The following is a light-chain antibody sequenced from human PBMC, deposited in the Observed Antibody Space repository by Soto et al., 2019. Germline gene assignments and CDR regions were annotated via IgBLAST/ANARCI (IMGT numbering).Light chain of an antibody. Sequence: EIVLTQSPGTLSLSPGERATLSCRASQTVSSSYLAWYQQKPGQAPRLLIYGASSRATGIPDRFSGSGSGTDFTLTINRLEPEDFAVYYCQQYGSPPQTFGQGTKLEIK. CDR1: QTVSSSY. J-gene: IGKJ2*01. V-gene: IGKV3-20*01. CDR3: QQYGSPPQT. CDR2: GAS.